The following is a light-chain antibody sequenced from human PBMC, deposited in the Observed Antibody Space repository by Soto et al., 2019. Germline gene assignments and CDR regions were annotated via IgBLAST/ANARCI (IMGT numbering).Light chain of an antibody. CDR3: QQYGSSALT. CDR2: GAS. Sequence: ESVLTQSPGTLSLSPGERATLSCRASQSVSSSYLAWYQQNPGQAPRLLIYGASSRATGIPDRFSGSGSGTDFTLTISRLEPEDFAVYFCQQYGSSALTFGGGTKVDIK. J-gene: IGKJ4*01. V-gene: IGKV3-20*01. CDR1: QSVSSSY.